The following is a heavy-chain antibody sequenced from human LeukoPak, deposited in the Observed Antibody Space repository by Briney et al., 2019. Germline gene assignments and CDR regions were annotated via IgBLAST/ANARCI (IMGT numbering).Heavy chain of an antibody. CDR1: GGTFNTYP. D-gene: IGHD3-22*01. V-gene: IGHV1-69*01. J-gene: IGHJ1*01. Sequence: GASVKLSCKASGGTFNTYPISWVRQAPGQGLEWMGGIIPVFGTANYPQKFHGRITITADESTNTAYMELSSLRSDDTAVYYCARGEPLRQNYYDGSSWDCQYWGQGTLVTVSS. CDR3: ARGEPLRQNYYDGSSWDCQY. CDR2: IIPVFGTA.